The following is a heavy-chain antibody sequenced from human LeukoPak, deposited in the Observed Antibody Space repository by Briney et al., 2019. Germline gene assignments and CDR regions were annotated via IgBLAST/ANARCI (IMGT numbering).Heavy chain of an antibody. J-gene: IGHJ4*02. CDR2: IYSGGST. V-gene: IGHV3-66*02. CDR3: ARDAMYYYGSGRYN. Sequence: GGSLRLSCAASGFTVSSNYMSWVRQAPGKGLEWVSVIYSGGSTYYADSVEGRITISRDNSENTLYLQMNSLRAEDTAVYYCARDAMYYYGSGRYNWGQGTLVTVSS. D-gene: IGHD3-10*01. CDR1: GFTVSSNY.